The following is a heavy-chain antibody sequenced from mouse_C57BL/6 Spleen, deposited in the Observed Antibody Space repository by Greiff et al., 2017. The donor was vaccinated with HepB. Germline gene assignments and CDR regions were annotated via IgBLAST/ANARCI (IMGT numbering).Heavy chain of an antibody. D-gene: IGHD1-1*01. J-gene: IGHJ3*01. Sequence: EVKLVESGGGLVQPGGSMKLSCVASGFTFSNYWMNWVRQSPEKGLEWVAQIRLKSDNYATHYAESVKGRFTISRDDSKSSVYLQMNNLRAEDTGIYYCTGLYYYGSSSFAYWGQGTLVTVSA. CDR1: GFTFSNYW. V-gene: IGHV6-3*01. CDR2: IRLKSDNYAT. CDR3: TGLYYYGSSSFAY.